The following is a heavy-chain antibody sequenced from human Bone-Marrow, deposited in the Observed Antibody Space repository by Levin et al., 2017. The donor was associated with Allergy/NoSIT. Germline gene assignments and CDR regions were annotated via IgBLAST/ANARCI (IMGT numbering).Heavy chain of an antibody. D-gene: IGHD3-16*01. Sequence: GESLKISCKASGYDFSKFGISWVRQAPGQGLQWMGWVSGNDGSTKSAHKFRGRVTMTTDILTTTVYMELRTLTADDTAVYFCARNYYDNDGYGMDVWGQGTTVTVSS. J-gene: IGHJ6*02. CDR1: GYDFSKFG. CDR2: VSGNDGST. CDR3: ARNYYDNDGYGMDV. V-gene: IGHV1-18*01.